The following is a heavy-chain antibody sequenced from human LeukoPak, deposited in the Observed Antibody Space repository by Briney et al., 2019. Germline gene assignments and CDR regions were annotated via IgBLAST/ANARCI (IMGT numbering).Heavy chain of an antibody. V-gene: IGHV1-2*02. CDR2: INPNSGGT. D-gene: IGHD6-25*01. CDR1: GYTFTDYY. Sequence: ASVKASCKASGYTFTDYYIHWVRQAPGQGLEFMGWINPNSGGTNYAQRFQGRVTMTRDTSILTSYMELTRLTSDDTAEYYCARGISSGYGNWGQGTLVTVSS. CDR3: ARGISSGYGN. J-gene: IGHJ4*02.